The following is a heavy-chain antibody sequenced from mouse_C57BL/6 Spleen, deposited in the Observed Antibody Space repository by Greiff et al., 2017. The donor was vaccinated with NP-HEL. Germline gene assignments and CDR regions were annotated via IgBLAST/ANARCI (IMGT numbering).Heavy chain of an antibody. Sequence: EVQVVESGGGLVKPGGSLKLSCAVSGFTFSSYAMSWVRQTPQKRLEWVATISDGGSYTYYPDTVKGRFTISRDNAKNNLYLQMSHLKSEDTAMYYCAREGNYVAWFAYWGQGTLVTVSA. CDR3: AREGNYVAWFAY. V-gene: IGHV5-4*01. J-gene: IGHJ3*01. CDR1: GFTFSSYA. CDR2: ISDGGSYT. D-gene: IGHD1-1*01.